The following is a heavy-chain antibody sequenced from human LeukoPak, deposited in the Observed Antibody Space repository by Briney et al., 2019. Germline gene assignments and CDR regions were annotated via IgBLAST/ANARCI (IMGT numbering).Heavy chain of an antibody. CDR2: IGIWGSTI. J-gene: IGHJ4*02. D-gene: IGHD1-26*01. CDR3: ARDRGNSIVGSDFDS. CDR1: GFPFTRHS. V-gene: IGHV3-48*01. Sequence: PGGSLSLSCAASGFPFTRHSMNWVRQAQGKGLGWVSFIGIWGSTIYYADSVKGRFTISRDNAKNSVYLQMNSLRAEDTAVYYCARDRGNSIVGSDFDSWGQGTLVTVSS.